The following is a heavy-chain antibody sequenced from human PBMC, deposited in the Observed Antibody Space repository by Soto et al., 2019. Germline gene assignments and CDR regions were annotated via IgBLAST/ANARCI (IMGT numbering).Heavy chain of an antibody. V-gene: IGHV1-69*02. CDR2: IIPILGIA. CDR1: GGTFSSYT. CDR3: AMDIVVVPAAIRYY. Sequence: QVQLVQSGAEVKKPGSSVKVSCKASGGTFSSYTISWVRQAPGQGLEWMGRIIPILGIANYAQKFQGRVTITADKSTSTAYMELSSLRSEDTAVYYCAMDIVVVPAAIRYYWGQGTLVTVSS. D-gene: IGHD2-2*03. J-gene: IGHJ4*02.